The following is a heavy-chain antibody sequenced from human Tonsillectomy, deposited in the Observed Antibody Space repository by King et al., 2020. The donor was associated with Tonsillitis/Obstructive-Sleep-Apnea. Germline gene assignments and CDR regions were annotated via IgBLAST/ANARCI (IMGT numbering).Heavy chain of an antibody. J-gene: IGHJ4*02. V-gene: IGHV3-74*01. CDR1: GISLSSDW. CDR2: INGDGSNT. CDR3: ARDQGGGYAGH. D-gene: IGHD6-19*01. Sequence: VQLVESGGGLVQPGGSLRLSCAASGISLSSDWMHWVRQVPGKGLVWVSRINGDGSNTIYADSVKGRFTISRDNAKNTLYLQMNGLRAEDAAVYYCARDQGGGYAGHWGQGTLVTVSS.